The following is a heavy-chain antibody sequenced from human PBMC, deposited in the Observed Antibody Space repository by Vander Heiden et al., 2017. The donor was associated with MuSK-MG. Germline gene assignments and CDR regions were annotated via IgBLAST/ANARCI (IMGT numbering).Heavy chain of an antibody. Sequence: QITLKESGPTLVKPTQTLTLTCTFSGFSLSTSGVGVGWIRQPPGKALEWLALIYWDDDKRYSPSLKSRLTITKDTSKNQVVLTMTNMDPVDTATYYCAHGLGYDILTGYLRLDYWGQGTLVTVSS. J-gene: IGHJ4*02. V-gene: IGHV2-5*02. CDR2: IYWDDDK. D-gene: IGHD3-9*01. CDR3: AHGLGYDILTGYLRLDY. CDR1: GFSLSTSGVG.